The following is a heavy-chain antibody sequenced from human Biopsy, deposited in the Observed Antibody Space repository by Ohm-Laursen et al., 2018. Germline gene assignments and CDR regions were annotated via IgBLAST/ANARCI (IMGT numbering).Heavy chain of an antibody. V-gene: IGHV1-2*02. CDR1: GFSFTGYY. D-gene: IGHD6-19*01. CDR3: ALQSVAQMKNFDY. J-gene: IGHJ4*02. CDR2: ISPKSGGT. Sequence: SVKVSCKASGFSFTGYYIHWVRQAPGQGLEWMGWISPKSGGTNYAQKFQGNITMTKNTSMSTAYMEMGRLRSDDTAVYYCALQSVAQMKNFDYWGQGTLVTVSS.